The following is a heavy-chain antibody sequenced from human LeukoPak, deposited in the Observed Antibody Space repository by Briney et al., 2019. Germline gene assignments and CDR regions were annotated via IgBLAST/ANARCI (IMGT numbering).Heavy chain of an antibody. D-gene: IGHD4-17*01. V-gene: IGHV3-30-3*01. CDR3: ARCPDGVFDY. CDR2: ISYDGSNK. J-gene: IGHJ4*02. CDR1: GFTFSSYA. Sequence: HSGGSLRLSCAASGFTFSSYAMHWVRQAPGKGLEWVAVISYDGSNKYYADSVKGRFTISRDNSKNTLYLQMNSLRAEDTAVYYCARCPDGVFDYWGQGTLVTVSS.